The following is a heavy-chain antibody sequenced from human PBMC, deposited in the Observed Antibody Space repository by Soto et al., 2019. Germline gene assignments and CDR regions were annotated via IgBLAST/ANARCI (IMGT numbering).Heavy chain of an antibody. Sequence: PSETLSLTCTVSGGSISRSTYYWGWIRQPPGKGLEWIGSIYYSGSTYYRPSLKSRVTISVDTSKNQFSLKLSSVTAADTAVYYCATQVPAAIRLGWFDPWGQGTLVTVSS. CDR3: ATQVPAAIRLGWFDP. CDR1: GGSISRSTYY. CDR2: IYYSGST. J-gene: IGHJ5*02. V-gene: IGHV4-39*01. D-gene: IGHD2-2*02.